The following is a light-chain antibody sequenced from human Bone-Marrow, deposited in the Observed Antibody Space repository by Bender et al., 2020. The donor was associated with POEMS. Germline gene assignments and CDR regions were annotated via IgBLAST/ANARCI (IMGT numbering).Light chain of an antibody. CDR3: KQYSSSTFRV. CDR2: DVT. Sequence: QSALIQPASVSGSPGQSITISCTGSSSDVGGSKFVSWYRQHPGKAPKLMIYDVTNRPSGVSRRFSGSKSGNTASLTISGLLAEDEADYSCKQYSSSTFRVFGGGTKLTVL. J-gene: IGLJ3*02. CDR1: SSDVGGSKF. V-gene: IGLV2-14*01.